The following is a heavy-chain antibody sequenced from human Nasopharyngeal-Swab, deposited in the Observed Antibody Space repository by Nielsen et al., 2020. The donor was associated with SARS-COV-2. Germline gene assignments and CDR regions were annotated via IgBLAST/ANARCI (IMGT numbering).Heavy chain of an antibody. CDR2: ISSTGGNT. CDR3: VKDSSGYEFDS. D-gene: IGHD3-22*01. V-gene: IGHV3-64D*06. CDR1: GFTFSNYA. J-gene: IGHJ4*02. Sequence: GGSLRLSCSASGFTFSNYAMHWVRQAPGKGLEYVSAISSTGGNTYYTDSVKGRFTISRDNSKNTLYLQMGNLRVEDTAVYYCVKDSSGYEFDSWGQGTLVTVSS.